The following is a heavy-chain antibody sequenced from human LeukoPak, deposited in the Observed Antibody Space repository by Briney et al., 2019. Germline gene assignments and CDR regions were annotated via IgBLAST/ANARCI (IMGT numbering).Heavy chain of an antibody. J-gene: IGHJ4*02. Sequence: ASVKVSCKASGYTFTGYYMHWVRQAPGQGLEWMGWINPNSGGTNYAQKFQGRVTMTRDTSISTAYMELSSLRSEDTAVYYCTGETSSRYFDYWGQGTLVTVSS. CDR3: TGETSSRYFDY. CDR2: INPNSGGT. V-gene: IGHV1-2*02. CDR1: GYTFTGYY.